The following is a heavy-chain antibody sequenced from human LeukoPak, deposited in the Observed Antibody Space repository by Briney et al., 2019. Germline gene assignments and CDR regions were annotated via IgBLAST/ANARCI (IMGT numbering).Heavy chain of an antibody. Sequence: HSETLSLTCAVYGGSFSGYYWSWVRQPPRKGLEWIGEINNSGSTNYNPSLKRRVTISVDTAKNQFSLKLSSVTAADTAVYYCARGKGYYYGSGSYYNYWGQGTLVTVSS. CDR2: INNSGST. CDR3: ARGKGYYYGSGSYYNY. V-gene: IGHV4-34*01. D-gene: IGHD3-10*01. J-gene: IGHJ4*02. CDR1: GGSFSGYY.